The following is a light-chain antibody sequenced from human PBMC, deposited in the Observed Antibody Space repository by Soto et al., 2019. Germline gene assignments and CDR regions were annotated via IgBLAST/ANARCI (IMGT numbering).Light chain of an antibody. CDR2: AAS. CDR3: QQYVSSPFT. V-gene: IGKV3-20*01. CDR1: QSVSSSY. J-gene: IGKJ3*01. Sequence: EIVLTQSPGTLSLSPGERATLSCRASQSVSSSYLAWYQQKPGQAPRLLIYAASSRATGIPDRFSGSGSGTDFTLTISRLEPEDFAVYYCQQYVSSPFTFGPGTTVDI.